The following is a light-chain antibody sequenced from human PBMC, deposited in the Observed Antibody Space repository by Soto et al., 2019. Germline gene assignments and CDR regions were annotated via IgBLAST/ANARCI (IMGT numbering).Light chain of an antibody. CDR1: KNDIGVYDF. CDR3: KSYAGSNTYV. V-gene: IGLV2-8*01. J-gene: IGLJ6*01. CDR2: EVV. Sequence: QSALTQPPSASGSPGQSVTISCTGTKNDIGVYDFVSWYQHHPGKAPRLIIYEVVQRPSGVHDRFSGSKSGNTASLTGSGLQAADEDDYFCKSYAGSNTYVFGSGTKLTVL.